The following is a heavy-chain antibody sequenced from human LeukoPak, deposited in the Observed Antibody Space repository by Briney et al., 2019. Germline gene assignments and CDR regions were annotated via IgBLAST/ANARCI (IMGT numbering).Heavy chain of an antibody. CDR3: ARGGIAVAGPFDY. D-gene: IGHD6-19*01. J-gene: IGHJ4*02. V-gene: IGHV4-34*01. CDR2: INHSGST. CDR1: SGSFSGYY. Sequence: SETLSLTCAVYSGSFSGYYWSWIRQPPGKGLEWIGEINHSGSTNYNPSLKSRVTISVDTSKNQFSLKLSSVTAADTAVYYCARGGIAVAGPFDYWGQGTLVTVSS.